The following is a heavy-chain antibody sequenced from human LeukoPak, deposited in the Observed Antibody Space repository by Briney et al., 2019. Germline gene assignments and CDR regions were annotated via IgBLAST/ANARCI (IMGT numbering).Heavy chain of an antibody. J-gene: IGHJ5*02. D-gene: IGHD6-13*01. CDR3: ARDTGYSSSWSRNNWFDP. Sequence: SETLSLTCTVSGGSISSHYWSWIRQPPGKGLEWIGYIYYSGSTNYNPSLMSRVTISVDASKNQFSLKLSSVTAADTAVYYCARDTGYSSSWSRNNWFDPWGQGTLVTVSS. CDR2: IYYSGST. CDR1: GGSISSHY. V-gene: IGHV4-59*11.